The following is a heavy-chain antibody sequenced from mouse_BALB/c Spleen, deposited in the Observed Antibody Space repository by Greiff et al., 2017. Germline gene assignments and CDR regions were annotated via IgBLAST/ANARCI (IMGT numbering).Heavy chain of an antibody. V-gene: IGHV5-6-5*01. D-gene: IGHD2-1*01. CDR3: ARGPGIYYGLYYAMDY. Sequence: EVKLVESGGDLVKPGGSLKLSCAASGFTFSSYGMSWVRQTPEKRLEWVASISSGGSTYYPDSVKGRFTISRDNARNILYLQMSSLRSEDTAMYYCARGPGIYYGLYYAMDYWGQGTSVTVSS. J-gene: IGHJ4*01. CDR2: ISSGGST. CDR1: GFTFSSYG.